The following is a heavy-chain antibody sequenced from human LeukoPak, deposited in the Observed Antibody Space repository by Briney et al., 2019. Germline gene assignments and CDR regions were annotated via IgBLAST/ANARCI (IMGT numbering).Heavy chain of an antibody. CDR3: ARHYGSGSALDAFDI. J-gene: IGHJ3*02. CDR1: GGSFSGYY. CDR2: INHSGST. V-gene: IGHV4-34*01. Sequence: SETLSLTCAVYGGSFSGYYWSWIRQPPGKGLEWIGEINHSGSTNYNPSLKSRVTISVDTSKNQFSLKLSSVTAADTAVYYCARHYGSGSALDAFDIWGQGTMVTVSS. D-gene: IGHD3-10*01.